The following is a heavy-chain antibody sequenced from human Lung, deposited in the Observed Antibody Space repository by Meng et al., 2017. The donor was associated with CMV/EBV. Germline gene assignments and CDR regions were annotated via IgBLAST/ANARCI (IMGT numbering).Heavy chain of an antibody. CDR3: VHAIGQWQLQGTYFDY. D-gene: IGHD6-19*01. Sequence: QITLKESGXTLVKXXXTLTLTCXFSGFSLTTSGVGVGWIRQPPGKALEWLALIYWDDDKRYRPSLKNRLIITEDTSKNQVVLTLLNMHPVDTATYYCVHAIGQWQLQGTYFDYWGQGTLVTVSS. CDR2: IYWDDDK. V-gene: IGHV2-5*02. J-gene: IGHJ4*02. CDR1: GFSLTTSGVG.